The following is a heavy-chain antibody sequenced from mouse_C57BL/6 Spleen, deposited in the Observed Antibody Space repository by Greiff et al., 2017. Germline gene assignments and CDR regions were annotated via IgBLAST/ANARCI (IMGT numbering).Heavy chain of an antibody. J-gene: IGHJ3*01. Sequence: QVQLQQPGAELVRPGTSVKLSCKASGYTFTSYWMHWVKQRPGQGLEWIRVIDPSDSYTNYNQKFKGKATLTVDTSSSTAYMQLSSLTSEDSAVYYCARRDTTVVAPGFAYWGQGTLVTVSA. CDR3: ARRDTTVVAPGFAY. CDR1: GYTFTSYW. D-gene: IGHD1-1*01. V-gene: IGHV1-59*01. CDR2: IDPSDSYT.